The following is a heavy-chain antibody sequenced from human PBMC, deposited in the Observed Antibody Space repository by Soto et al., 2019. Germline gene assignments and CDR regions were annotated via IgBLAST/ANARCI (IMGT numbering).Heavy chain of an antibody. Sequence: ASVKVSCKASGYTFTSYDINWVRHATGQGLEWMGWMNPNSGNTDYAQKFQGRITMTRNTSTSTAYMELSSLTSEDTAVYYCARGPTAEYHYYMDVWGKGTTVTVSS. J-gene: IGHJ6*03. CDR1: GYTFTSYD. CDR2: MNPNSGNT. CDR3: ARGPTAEYHYYMDV. V-gene: IGHV1-8*01.